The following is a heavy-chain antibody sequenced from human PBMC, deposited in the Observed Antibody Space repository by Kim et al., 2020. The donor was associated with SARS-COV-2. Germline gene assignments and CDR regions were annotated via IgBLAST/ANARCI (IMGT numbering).Heavy chain of an antibody. V-gene: IGHV3-7*03. CDR2: INQDGSEI. CDR3: TRDGAHFRYLQVF. CDR1: GFSFTSYW. D-gene: IGHD3-3*02. Sequence: GGSLRLSCATSGFSFTSYWMGWVRQAPGKGLEGVANINQDGSEIYYVDSVRGRFTISRDNAKSSLYLQMNSLRGEDTAVYYCTRDGAHFRYLQVFWGQGTLVTVSS. J-gene: IGHJ4*02.